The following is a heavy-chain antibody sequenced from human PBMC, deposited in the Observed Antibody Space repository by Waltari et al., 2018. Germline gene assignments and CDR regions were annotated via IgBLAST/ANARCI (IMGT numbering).Heavy chain of an antibody. CDR2: ISGSGGST. D-gene: IGHD4-17*01. V-gene: IGHV3-23*01. J-gene: IGHJ2*01. Sequence: EVQLLESGGGLVQPGGSLRLSCAASGFTFSSYAMGWVRQAPGKGLEWVSAISGSGGSTYYADSVKGRFTISRDNSKNTLYLQMNSLRAEDTAVYYCAKDPYGDWYFDLWGRGTLVTVSS. CDR1: GFTFSSYA. CDR3: AKDPYGDWYFDL.